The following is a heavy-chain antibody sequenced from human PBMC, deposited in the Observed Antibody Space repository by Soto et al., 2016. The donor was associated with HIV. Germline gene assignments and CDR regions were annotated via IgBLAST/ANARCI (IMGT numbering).Heavy chain of an antibody. Sequence: QVQLQQWGAGLLKPSETLSLTCAVYGGSFSTYYWTWIRQTPGKGLEWIGEINHSGSTKYNPSLKSRVTISVDTSKNQFSLKLNSVTATDRAVYYCARGPTVTYGGXAFDIWGQGTLVTVSS. V-gene: IGHV4-34*02. D-gene: IGHD4-17*01. CDR3: ARGPTVTYGGXAFDI. CDR2: INHSGST. CDR1: GGSFSTYY. J-gene: IGHJ3*02.